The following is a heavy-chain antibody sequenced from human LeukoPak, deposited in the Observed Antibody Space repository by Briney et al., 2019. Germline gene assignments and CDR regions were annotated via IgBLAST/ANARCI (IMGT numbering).Heavy chain of an antibody. V-gene: IGHV1-2*02. D-gene: IGHD3-22*01. CDR3: ARDLEGRYYYDSSGYKDY. Sequence: ASVKVSCKASGYTFTGYYMHWVRQAPGQGLEWMGWISPNSGGTNYAQKFQGRVTMTRDTSISTAYMELSRLRSDDTAVYYCARDLEGRYYYDSSGYKDYWGQGTLVTVSS. J-gene: IGHJ4*02. CDR2: ISPNSGGT. CDR1: GYTFTGYY.